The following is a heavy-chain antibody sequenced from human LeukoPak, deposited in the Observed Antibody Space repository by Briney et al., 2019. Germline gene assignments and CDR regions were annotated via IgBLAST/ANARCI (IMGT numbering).Heavy chain of an antibody. Sequence: SGPTLVKPTQTLTLTCSFSGFSLSTSGVAVGWIRQPPGKALEWLALIYWDNDKRCSPSLKSRLTITKDTSKNQVVLTMTNMDPVDTATYYCAHAKTGILILYYFDYWGQGTLVTVSS. V-gene: IGHV2-5*02. J-gene: IGHJ4*02. CDR1: GFSLSTSGVA. CDR3: AHAKTGILILYYFDY. CDR2: IYWDNDK. D-gene: IGHD2-8*02.